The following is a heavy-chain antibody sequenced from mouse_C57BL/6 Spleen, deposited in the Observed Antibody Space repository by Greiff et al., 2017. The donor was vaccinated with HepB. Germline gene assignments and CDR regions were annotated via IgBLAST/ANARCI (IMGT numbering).Heavy chain of an antibody. D-gene: IGHD4-1*02. Sequence: EVKLVESGEGLVKPGGSLKLSCAASGFTFSSYAMSWVRQTPEKRLEWVAYISSGGDYIYYADTVKGRFTISRDNARNTLYLQMSSLKSEDTAMYYCTRDPTGRWYFDVWGTGTTVTVSS. CDR2: ISSGGDYI. CDR3: TRDPTGRWYFDV. J-gene: IGHJ1*03. CDR1: GFTFSSYA. V-gene: IGHV5-9-1*02.